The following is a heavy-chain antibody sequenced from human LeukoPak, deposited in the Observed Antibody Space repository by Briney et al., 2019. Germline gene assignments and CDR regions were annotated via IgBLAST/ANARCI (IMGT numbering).Heavy chain of an antibody. CDR2: ISYDGSNK. Sequence: GRSLRLSCAASGFTFSSYAMHWVRQAPGKGLEWAAVISYDGSNKYYADSVKGRFTCSRDNSKNTLYLQMNSLRADDTAVYYCARPNYYDSSGFYYYFYGMDVWGQGTTVTVSS. V-gene: IGHV3-30-3*01. CDR3: ARPNYYDSSGFYYYFYGMDV. D-gene: IGHD3-22*01. J-gene: IGHJ6*02. CDR1: GFTFSSYA.